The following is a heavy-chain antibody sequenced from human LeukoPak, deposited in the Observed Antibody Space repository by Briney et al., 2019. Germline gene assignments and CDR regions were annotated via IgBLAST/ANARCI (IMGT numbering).Heavy chain of an antibody. CDR2: IYHSGST. D-gene: IGHD2-2*01. Sequence: SETLSFTCTVSGGSISSGGYYWSWIRQPPGKGLEWIGYIYHSGSTYYNPSLKSRVTISVDRSKNQFSLKLSSVTAADTAVYYCARVRLGYCSSTSCYSFDYWGQGTLVTVSS. CDR3: ARVRLGYCSSTSCYSFDY. V-gene: IGHV4-30-2*01. CDR1: GGSISSGGYY. J-gene: IGHJ4*02.